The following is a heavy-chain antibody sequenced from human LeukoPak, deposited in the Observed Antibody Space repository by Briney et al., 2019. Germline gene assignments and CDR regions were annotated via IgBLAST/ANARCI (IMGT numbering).Heavy chain of an antibody. V-gene: IGHV3-74*03. Sequence: GGSLRLSCVGSRFTISKYWMHWVRQASGTGLVWVSRIHPDGSITTYADSVKGRFTISRDNAENTLCLQMNSLRAEDTGVYYCAPQQAYSPYNWFDPWGQGTLVTVSS. CDR2: IHPDGSIT. CDR1: RFTISKYW. CDR3: APQQAYSPYNWFDP. D-gene: IGHD5-12*01. J-gene: IGHJ5*02.